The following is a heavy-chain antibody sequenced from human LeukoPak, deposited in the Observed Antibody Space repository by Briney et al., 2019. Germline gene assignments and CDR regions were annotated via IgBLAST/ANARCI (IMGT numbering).Heavy chain of an antibody. CDR3: VRDHHRRHYDSQARDTFDI. CDR2: ISSSSSTI. CDR1: GFIFSSYS. J-gene: IGHJ3*02. D-gene: IGHD3-22*01. V-gene: IGHV3-48*01. Sequence: GGTLRLSCAASGFIFSSYSMNWVRQAPGKGLEWVSYISSSSSTIYYTDSVKGRFTISRDNAKNSLYLQMSSLRAEDTAVYYCVRDHHRRHYDSQARDTFDIWGQGTMVTVSS.